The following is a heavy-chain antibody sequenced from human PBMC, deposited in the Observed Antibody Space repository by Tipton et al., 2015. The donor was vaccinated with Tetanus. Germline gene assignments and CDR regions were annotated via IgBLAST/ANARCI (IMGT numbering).Heavy chain of an antibody. V-gene: IGHV4-31*02. CDR1: GGSISSGGYY. CDR2: IYYSGSN. Sequence: LRLSCTVSGGSISSGGYYWSWIRQHPGKGLEWIGYIYYSGSNYYNPSLKSRVTISVDPSKNQFSLKLSSGTDEDAAVYYCTRDGRERGGDSPGHNYYYYGMDVWGQGTTVTVSS. J-gene: IGHJ6*02. CDR3: TRDGRERGGDSPGHNYYYYGMDV. D-gene: IGHD2-21*02.